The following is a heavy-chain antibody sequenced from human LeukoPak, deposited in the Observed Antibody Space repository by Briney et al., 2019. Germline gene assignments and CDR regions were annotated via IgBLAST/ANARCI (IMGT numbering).Heavy chain of an antibody. CDR1: GVSISSGDYP. V-gene: IGHV4-30-2*01. CDR2: IFHTGHT. CDR3: ARGFYGSGSQFDY. Sequence: SETLSLTCAVSGVSISSGDYPWRWIRQPPGKGLEWIAYIFHTGHTSYNPSLKSRVTISVDMSKNQLSLKLSSVTAADTAVYYCARGFYGSGSQFDYWGQGTLVTVSS. D-gene: IGHD3-10*01. J-gene: IGHJ4*02.